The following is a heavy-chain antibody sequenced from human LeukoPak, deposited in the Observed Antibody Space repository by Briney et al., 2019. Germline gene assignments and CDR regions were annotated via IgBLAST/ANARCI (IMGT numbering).Heavy chain of an antibody. CDR1: GFTFSSYD. D-gene: IGHD1-14*01. Sequence: GGSLRLSCAASGFTFSSYDMHWVRQATGKGLEWVSAIGTAGDTYYPGSVKGRFTISRDNTRNMLYLQMNSLRVEDTAVYFCATGPFSAFAIWGQGTTLIVSS. CDR3: ATGPFSAFAI. V-gene: IGHV3-13*01. CDR2: IGTAGDT. J-gene: IGHJ3*02.